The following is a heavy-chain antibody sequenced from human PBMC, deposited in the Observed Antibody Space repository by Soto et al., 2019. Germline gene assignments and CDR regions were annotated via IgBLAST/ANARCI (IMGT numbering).Heavy chain of an antibody. V-gene: IGHV1-3*01. J-gene: IGHJ4*02. CDR1: GYTFTSYA. CDR3: ARRFGVTNSCDY. Sequence: QVQLVQSGAEVKKPGASVKVSCKASGYTFTSYAMHWVRQAPGQRLEWMGWINAGNGNTKYSQKFQARVTITRDTSASTAYMELSRLRSEDTAVYYCARRFGVTNSCDYWGQGTLVTVSS. D-gene: IGHD3-16*01. CDR2: INAGNGNT.